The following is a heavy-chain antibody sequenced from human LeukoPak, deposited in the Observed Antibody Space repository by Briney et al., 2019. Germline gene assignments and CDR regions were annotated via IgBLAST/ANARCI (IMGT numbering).Heavy chain of an antibody. CDR2: INWNGGST. Sequence: GGSLRLSCAASGFTFDDYGMSWVRQAPGKGLEWVSGINWNGGSTGYADSVKGRFTISRDNAKNSLCLQTNSLRAEDTALYYCARDGGGPILYPPDYWGQGTLVTVSS. CDR3: ARDGGGPILYPPDY. J-gene: IGHJ4*02. V-gene: IGHV3-20*04. CDR1: GFTFDDYG. D-gene: IGHD2-8*01.